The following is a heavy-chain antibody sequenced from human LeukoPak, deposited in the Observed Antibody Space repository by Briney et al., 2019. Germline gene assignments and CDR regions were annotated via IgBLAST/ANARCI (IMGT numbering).Heavy chain of an antibody. D-gene: IGHD3-10*01. CDR2: MSGGGSNA. CDR3: AKRGGYDYGSHFAS. CDR1: GFIFNNYG. Sequence: GGSLRLSCTTSGFIFNNYGMAWVRQAQGKGLEWVSSMSGGGSNAQYADSVKGRLTISRDSKNTLYLDMDSLRADDTAVYFCAKRGGYDYGSHFASWGQGVLVTVSS. V-gene: IGHV3-23*01. J-gene: IGHJ4*02.